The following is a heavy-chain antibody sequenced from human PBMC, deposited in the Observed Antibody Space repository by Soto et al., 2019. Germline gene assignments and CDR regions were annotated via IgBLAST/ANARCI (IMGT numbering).Heavy chain of an antibody. V-gene: IGHV3-21*01. J-gene: IGHJ4*02. Sequence: PGGSLRLSCAASGFTFSSYSMNWVRQAPGKGLEWVSSISSSSSYIYYADSVKGRSTISRDNAKNSLYLQMNSLRAEDTAVYYCATNYDFWSGYDPTYWGQGTLVTVSS. CDR1: GFTFSSYS. D-gene: IGHD3-3*01. CDR3: ATNYDFWSGYDPTY. CDR2: ISSSSSYI.